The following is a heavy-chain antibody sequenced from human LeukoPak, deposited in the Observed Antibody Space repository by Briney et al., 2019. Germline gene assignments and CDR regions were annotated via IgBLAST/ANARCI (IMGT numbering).Heavy chain of an antibody. CDR3: ARGPLYSSGWYTSASYYFDY. CDR2: INHSGGT. J-gene: IGHJ4*02. D-gene: IGHD6-19*01. Sequence: SETLSLTCAVYGGSFSGYYWSWIRQPPGKGLEWIGEINHSGGTNYNPSLKSRVTISVDTSKNQFSLKLSSVTAADTAVYYCARGPLYSSGWYTSASYYFDYWGQGTLVTVSS. V-gene: IGHV4-34*01. CDR1: GGSFSGYY.